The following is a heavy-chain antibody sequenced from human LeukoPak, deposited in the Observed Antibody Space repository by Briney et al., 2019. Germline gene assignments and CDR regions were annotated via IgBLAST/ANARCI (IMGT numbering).Heavy chain of an antibody. J-gene: IGHJ3*02. CDR3: ARTIGYCSSTSCFVGAFDI. CDR1: GGSISSYY. D-gene: IGHD2-2*01. V-gene: IGHV4-59*01. CDR2: IYYSGST. Sequence: PSETLSLTCTVSGGSISSYYWSWIRQPPGKGLEWIGYIYYSGSTNYNPSLKSRVTISVDTSKNQFSLKLSSVTAADTAVYYCARTIGYCSSTSCFVGAFDIWGQGTMVTVSS.